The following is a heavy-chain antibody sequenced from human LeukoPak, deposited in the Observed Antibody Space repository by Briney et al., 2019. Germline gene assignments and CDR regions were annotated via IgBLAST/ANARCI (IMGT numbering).Heavy chain of an antibody. Sequence: SETLSLTCTVSGGSISNYYWSWIRQPPGKGLEWIGYIYSSGDTNYNPSLKSRVTISVDTSKNQFSLKLSSVTAADTAVYYCARLLMAIAAAATYFDYWGQGTLVTVSS. CDR2: IYSSGDT. D-gene: IGHD6-13*01. CDR3: ARLLMAIAAAATYFDY. CDR1: GGSISNYY. J-gene: IGHJ4*02. V-gene: IGHV4-4*08.